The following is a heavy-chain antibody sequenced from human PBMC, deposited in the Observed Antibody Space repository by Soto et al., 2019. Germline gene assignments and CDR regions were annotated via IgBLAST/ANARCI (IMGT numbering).Heavy chain of an antibody. V-gene: IGHV1-46*01. CDR3: ARGGHVEVVTAAFDY. Sequence: QVQLMQSGAEVKKPGASVKVSCKASGNTFTNYYIHWVRQAPGQGLEWMGTINPSGGHTTYSQNFLGRVTMTRDTSTSTLYMELTSLTSDDTAVYYCARGGHVEVVTAAFDYWGQGTLVTVSS. J-gene: IGHJ4*02. CDR1: GNTFTNYY. CDR2: INPSGGHT. D-gene: IGHD2-21*02.